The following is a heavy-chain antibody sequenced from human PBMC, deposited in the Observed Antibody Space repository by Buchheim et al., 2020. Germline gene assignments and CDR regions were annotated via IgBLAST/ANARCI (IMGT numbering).Heavy chain of an antibody. CDR1: GYSFTSYW. CDR2: IYPGDSDT. J-gene: IGHJ6*02. D-gene: IGHD5-18*01. CDR3: ARHGTFNTAMATNYYYYYGMDV. Sequence: EVQLVQSGAEVKKPGESLKISCKGSGYSFTSYWIGWVRQMPGKGLEWMGIIYPGDSDTRYSPSFQGQVTISADKSISTASPQWSSLKASDTAMHYCARHGTFNTAMATNYYYYYGMDVWGQGTT. V-gene: IGHV5-51*01.